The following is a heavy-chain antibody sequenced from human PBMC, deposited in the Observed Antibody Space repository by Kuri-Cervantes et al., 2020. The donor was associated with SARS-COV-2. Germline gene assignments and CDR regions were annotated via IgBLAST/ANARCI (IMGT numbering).Heavy chain of an antibody. CDR3: ARGGAGYCSSTSCYLAFDI. D-gene: IGHD2-2*01. CDR2: VYYSGIT. CDR1: GDSIRDYY. Sequence: ETLSLTCNVSGDSIRDYYWNWIRQSPGKGLEWIGYVYYSGITDYNPSLKSRVTISVDTSKNQFSLKLSSVTAADTAVYYCARGGAGYCSSTSCYLAFDIWGQGTMVTVSS. J-gene: IGHJ3*02. V-gene: IGHV4-59*08.